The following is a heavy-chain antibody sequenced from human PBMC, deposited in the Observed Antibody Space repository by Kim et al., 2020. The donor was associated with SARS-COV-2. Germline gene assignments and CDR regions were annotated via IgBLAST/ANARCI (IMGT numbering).Heavy chain of an antibody. Sequence: GTTTSCADYVKGLFTISRDNARNSVYLQMKRLRAEDTALYYCARDRSLKDWGQGTLVTVSS. CDR3: ARDRSLKD. CDR2: GTTT. J-gene: IGHJ4*02. V-gene: IGHV3-11*04.